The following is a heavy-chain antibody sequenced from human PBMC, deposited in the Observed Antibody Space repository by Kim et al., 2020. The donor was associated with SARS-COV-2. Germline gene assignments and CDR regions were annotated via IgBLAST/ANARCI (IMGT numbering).Heavy chain of an antibody. Sequence: GESLKISCKDSGYTFTSQWIAWVRQMPGKGLEWMGIIYADDSDTRYSPSFQGQVTISVDKSISTAYLQWNSLRASDTAMYYCASGGGSGSFYKFDYWGQGTLVTVSS. D-gene: IGHD3-10*01. V-gene: IGHV5-51*01. CDR3: ASGGGSGSFYKFDY. J-gene: IGHJ4*02. CDR1: GYTFTSQW. CDR2: IYADDSDT.